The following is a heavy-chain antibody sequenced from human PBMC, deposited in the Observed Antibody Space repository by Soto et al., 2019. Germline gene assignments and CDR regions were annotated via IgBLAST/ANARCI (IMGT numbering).Heavy chain of an antibody. Sequence: QVQLVQSGAEVKKPGASVKVSCKASGYTFSNYGISWVRQAPGQGLEWMGWISAYSGNTNYAQKLQGRVTMTTDRSTTTAYSELRSLRSDDPAVYYCAREVGEAGALVGMDVWGQGTTVTVS. CDR1: GYTFSNYG. CDR3: AREVGEAGALVGMDV. J-gene: IGHJ6*02. CDR2: ISAYSGNT. V-gene: IGHV1-18*01. D-gene: IGHD6-19*01.